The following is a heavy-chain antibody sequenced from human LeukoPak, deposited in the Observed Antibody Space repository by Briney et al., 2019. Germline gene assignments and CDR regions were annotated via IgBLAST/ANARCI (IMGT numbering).Heavy chain of an antibody. CDR2: INHSGST. CDR1: GGSFSGYY. CDR3: ARRRSSSWLPPNFDY. Sequence: PSETLSLTCAVYGGSFSGYYWSWIRQPPGKGLEWIGEINHSGSTNYNPSLKSRVTISVDTSKNQFSLKLSSVTAADTAVYYCARRRSSSWLPPNFDYWGQGTLVTVSS. V-gene: IGHV4-34*01. D-gene: IGHD6-13*01. J-gene: IGHJ4*02.